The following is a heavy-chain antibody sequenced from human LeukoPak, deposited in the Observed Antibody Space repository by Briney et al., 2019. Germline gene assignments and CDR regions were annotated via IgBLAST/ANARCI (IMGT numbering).Heavy chain of an antibody. Sequence: ASVKVSCKASGYTFTGYFMHWVRQAPGQGLEWMGWINPNRGDTNYQGRVTMTRDMSISTAYMELSRLRFDDTAVYYCARDERYDSSGYPFDYWGQGTLVTVSS. CDR2: INPNRGDT. J-gene: IGHJ4*02. D-gene: IGHD3-22*01. CDR1: GYTFTGYF. CDR3: ARDERYDSSGYPFDY. V-gene: IGHV1-2*02.